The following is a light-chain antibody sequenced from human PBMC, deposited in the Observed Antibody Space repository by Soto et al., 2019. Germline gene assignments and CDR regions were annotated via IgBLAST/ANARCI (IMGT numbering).Light chain of an antibody. CDR2: DAS. Sequence: EIKMNQSPSSLSASEGDRVTITCQASQGISDFLNWYQQKPGKAPKLLIYDASNLETGVPSRFSGGGSGTDFTFTISSLQPEDIATYYCQQYDYLPLTFGGGTKVDI. J-gene: IGKJ4*01. V-gene: IGKV1-33*01. CDR1: QGISDF. CDR3: QQYDYLPLT.